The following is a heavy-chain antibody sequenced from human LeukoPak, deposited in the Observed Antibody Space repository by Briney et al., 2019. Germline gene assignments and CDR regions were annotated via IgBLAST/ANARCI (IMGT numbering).Heavy chain of an antibody. CDR1: GFTFNNYF. Sequence: GGSLRLPCAASGFTFNNYFLSWVRQAPGMGLEWVANIKEDGSEKHYADSVKGRFSISRDNARNSLFLDMNNLRAEDTAMYYCARDPSSSGSYHDSWGQGTLVTVSS. CDR3: ARDPSSSGSYHDS. V-gene: IGHV3-7*01. J-gene: IGHJ5*01. D-gene: IGHD1-26*01. CDR2: IKEDGSEK.